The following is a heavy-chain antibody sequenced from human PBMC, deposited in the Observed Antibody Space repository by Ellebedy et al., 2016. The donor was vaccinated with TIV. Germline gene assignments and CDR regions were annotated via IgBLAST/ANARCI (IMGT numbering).Heavy chain of an antibody. V-gene: IGHV1-69*02. CDR3: AADYGDYVLED. Sequence: SVKVSCKASGGTFSYYTISWVWQAPGQGLEWMGRLNPILAIATYAEKFQGRLTITADKSTSTDYMELSSLRSEDTAVYYCAADYGDYVLEDWGQGTLITVSS. CDR1: GGTFSYYT. CDR2: LNPILAIA. D-gene: IGHD4-17*01. J-gene: IGHJ4*02.